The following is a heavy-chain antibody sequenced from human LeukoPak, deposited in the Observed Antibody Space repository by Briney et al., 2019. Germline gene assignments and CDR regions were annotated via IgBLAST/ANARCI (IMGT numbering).Heavy chain of an antibody. CDR1: GFTFSDYY. V-gene: IGHV3-11*04. CDR3: ARGGDLYCTSAICLPFDY. D-gene: IGHD2-8*01. J-gene: IGHJ4*02. Sequence: GGSPRLSCAASGFTFSDYYMSWIRQAPGKGLEWVSYISSSGSTIYYADSVKGRFTISRDNAKNSLYLQMNSLRAEDTAVYYCARGGDLYCTSAICLPFDYWGQGTLVTVSS. CDR2: ISSSGSTI.